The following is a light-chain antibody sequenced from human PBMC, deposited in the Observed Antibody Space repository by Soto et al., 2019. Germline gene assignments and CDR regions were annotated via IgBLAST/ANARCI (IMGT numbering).Light chain of an antibody. CDR1: SFNIGAGYD. V-gene: IGLV1-40*01. Sequence: QSVLTQPPSVSGAPGQRVTISCTGSSFNIGAGYDVHWYQQLPGTAPKLLISGNNYRPSGVPDRFSGSKSGTSASLAITGLQAEDEADYYCQSYDSRLSLVFGGGTQLTVL. CDR3: QSYDSRLSLV. CDR2: GNN. J-gene: IGLJ2*01.